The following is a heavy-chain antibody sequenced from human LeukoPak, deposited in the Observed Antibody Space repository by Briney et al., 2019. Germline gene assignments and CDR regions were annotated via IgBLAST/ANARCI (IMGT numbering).Heavy chain of an antibody. CDR2: ISGGDDST. CDR1: GFTFSSYA. J-gene: IGHJ4*02. V-gene: IGHV3-23*01. D-gene: IGHD1-14*01. CDR3: AIREPIGY. Sequence: GGSLRLSCAASGFTFSSYAVSWVRQAPGKGLEWVSAISGGDDSTYYADSVKGRFTISRDSSKNTLYLQMNNLRAEDTAVYYCAIREPIGYWGQGTLVTVSS.